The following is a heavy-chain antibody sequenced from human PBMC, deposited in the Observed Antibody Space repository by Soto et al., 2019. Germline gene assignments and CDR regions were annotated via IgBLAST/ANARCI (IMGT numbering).Heavy chain of an antibody. Sequence: GXSVKVSCKASGGAFSSYASRXLRHSPGQGLEWMEGIIPIFGTANYAQKFQGRVTITADESTSTAYMELSSLRSEDTDVYYCARERDEYYGSGSYHWFDPWGQGTLVTVSS. J-gene: IGHJ5*02. CDR1: GGAFSSYA. CDR3: ARERDEYYGSGSYHWFDP. V-gene: IGHV1-69*01. D-gene: IGHD3-10*01. CDR2: IIPIFGTA.